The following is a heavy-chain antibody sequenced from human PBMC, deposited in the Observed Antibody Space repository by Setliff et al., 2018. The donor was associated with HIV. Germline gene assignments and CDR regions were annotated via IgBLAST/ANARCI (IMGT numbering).Heavy chain of an antibody. CDR3: ARVHRGGVGRQHWRSFDY. CDR2: ISGLGRTT. D-gene: IGHD1-1*01. V-gene: IGHV3-48*04. CDR1: GFTFSSYS. J-gene: IGHJ4*02. Sequence: PGGSLRLSCAASGFTFSSYSMNWVRQAPGKGLEWISYISGLGRTTYYADSVKGRFTFSRDNARNSLYVQMNSLRVEDTAVYFCARVHRGGVGRQHWRSFDYWGQGTLVTVSS.